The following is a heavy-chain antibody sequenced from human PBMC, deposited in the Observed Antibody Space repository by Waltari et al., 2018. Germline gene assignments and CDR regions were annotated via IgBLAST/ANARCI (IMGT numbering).Heavy chain of an antibody. J-gene: IGHJ4*02. CDR3: ARSVGVRGGAVN. CDR1: GYTFTGYY. V-gene: IGHV1-2*02. CDR2: INPNSGGT. Sequence: QVQLVQSGAEVKKPGASVKVSCKASGYTFTGYYMHWVRQAPGQGLEWMGWINPNSGGTTYAQKFQGRVTMTRDTSISTAYMELSRLRSDDTAVYYCARSVGVRGGAVNWGQGTLVTVTS. D-gene: IGHD3-10*01.